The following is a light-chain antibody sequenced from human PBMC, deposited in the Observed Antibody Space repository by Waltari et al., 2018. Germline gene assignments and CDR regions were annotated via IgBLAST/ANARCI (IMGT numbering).Light chain of an antibody. V-gene: IGKV1-12*01. CDR2: AAS. Sequence: DIQMTQSPSFVSAFVGDRVTISCRASQNIGSWLAWYQQKPGKAPKLLIYAASSLQSGVPSRFSGSGSGTDFTLTISDLQPEDFATYYCQQHNNFPYSLGQGTRLEIK. CDR3: QQHNNFPYS. J-gene: IGKJ2*03. CDR1: QNIGSW.